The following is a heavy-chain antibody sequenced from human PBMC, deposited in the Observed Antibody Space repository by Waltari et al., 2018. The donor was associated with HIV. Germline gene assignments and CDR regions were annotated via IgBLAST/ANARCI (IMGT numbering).Heavy chain of an antibody. Sequence: QVHLVESGGGVVQPGRSLRLSCAASGFTFSRYAIHCVRQAPGKGLEGVALISYDGSNKYYADSVKGRFTISRDNSKNTLYLQMNSLRAEDTSVYYCARDTGYCSFGSCSYNWLDPWGQGTLVSVSS. CDR2: ISYDGSNK. J-gene: IGHJ5*02. CDR3: ARDTGYCSFGSCSYNWLDP. CDR1: GFTFSRYA. D-gene: IGHD2-15*01. V-gene: IGHV3-30*01.